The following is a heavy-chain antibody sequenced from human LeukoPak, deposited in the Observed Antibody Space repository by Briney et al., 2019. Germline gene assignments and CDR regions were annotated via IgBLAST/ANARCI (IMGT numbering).Heavy chain of an antibody. CDR3: AKDIAAGEGNY. J-gene: IGHJ4*02. CDR1: GFTFDNYA. V-gene: IGHV3-9*01. D-gene: IGHD6-13*01. CDR2: ISWNSNSI. Sequence: PGGSLRLSCTTSGFTFDNYAMLWVRQAPGKGLEWVSGISWNSNSIVYADSVKGRFTISRDNSKRSLYLQMTSLRAEDTAFYYCAKDIAAGEGNYWGQGTLVTVSS.